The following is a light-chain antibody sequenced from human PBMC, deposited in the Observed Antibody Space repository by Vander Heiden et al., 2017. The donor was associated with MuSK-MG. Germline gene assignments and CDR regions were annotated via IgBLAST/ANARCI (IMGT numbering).Light chain of an antibody. CDR2: AAS. Sequence: DIKMTQSPSSLSASVGDRVTITCRASQSISSYLNWYQQKPGKAPKLLIYAASSLQSGVSSRFSGSGSGTDFTLTISRLQPEDFANYYCQQRYSTPFTFGGGTKVDIK. CDR1: QSISSY. V-gene: IGKV1-39*01. CDR3: QQRYSTPFT. J-gene: IGKJ4*01.